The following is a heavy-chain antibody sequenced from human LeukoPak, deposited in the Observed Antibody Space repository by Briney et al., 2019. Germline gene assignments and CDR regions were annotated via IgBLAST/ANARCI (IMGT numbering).Heavy chain of an antibody. CDR3: AREVSDYYDSSEYFQH. Sequence: ASVKVSCKASGGTFSSYAISWVRQAPGQGLEWMGRIIPILGIANYAQKFQGRVTITADKSTSTAYMELSSLRSEDTAVYYCAREVSDYYDSSEYFQHWGQGALVTVSS. J-gene: IGHJ1*01. D-gene: IGHD3-22*01. CDR1: GGTFSSYA. CDR2: IIPILGIA. V-gene: IGHV1-69*04.